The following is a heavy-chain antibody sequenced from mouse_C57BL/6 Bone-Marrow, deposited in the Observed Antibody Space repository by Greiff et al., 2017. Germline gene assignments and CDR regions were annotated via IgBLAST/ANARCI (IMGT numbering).Heavy chain of an antibody. CDR1: GYTFTDYY. CDR3: ARKGGTWYFDV. J-gene: IGHJ1*03. Sequence: EVQLKQSGPELVKPGASVKISCKASGYTFTDYYMNWVKQSHGKSLEWIGDINPNNGGTSYNQKFKGKATLTVDKSSSTAYMELRSLTSEDSAVYYCARKGGTWYFDVWGTGTTVTVSS. V-gene: IGHV1-26*01. CDR2: INPNNGGT.